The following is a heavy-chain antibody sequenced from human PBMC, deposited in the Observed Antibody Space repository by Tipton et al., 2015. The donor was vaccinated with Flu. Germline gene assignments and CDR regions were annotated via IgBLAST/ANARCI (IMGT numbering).Heavy chain of an antibody. D-gene: IGHD3-10*01. CDR2: INPNSGGT. V-gene: IGHV1-2*02. CDR3: ARGAYYYGSGSYYRFDY. Sequence: QMQLVQSGAEVKKPGASVKVSCKASGYTFTGYYMHWVRQAPGQGLEWMGWINPNSGGTNYAQKFQGRVTMTRDTSISTAYMELSRLRSDDTAVYYCARGAYYYGSGSYYRFDYWGQGTLVTVSS. CDR1: GYTFTGYY. J-gene: IGHJ4*02.